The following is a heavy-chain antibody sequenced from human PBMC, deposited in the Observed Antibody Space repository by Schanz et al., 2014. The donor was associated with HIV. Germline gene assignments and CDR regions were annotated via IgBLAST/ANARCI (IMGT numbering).Heavy chain of an antibody. CDR3: ARGGSGWYGYEGFDY. V-gene: IGHV1-18*01. CDR2: VNTYNGNT. D-gene: IGHD6-19*01. J-gene: IGHJ4*02. Sequence: QVQLVQSGAEVKKPGASVKVSCKASGYTFNSYGIVWVRQAPGQGLEWMGWVNTYNGNTNYAQKFQGRVTMTTDTSTTTAYMNLRSLRSDDTAVYYCARGGSGWYGYEGFDYWGQGTLVTVSS. CDR1: GYTFNSYG.